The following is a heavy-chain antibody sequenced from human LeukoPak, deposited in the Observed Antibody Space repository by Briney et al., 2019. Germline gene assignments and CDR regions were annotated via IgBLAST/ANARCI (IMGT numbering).Heavy chain of an antibody. J-gene: IGHJ5*02. Sequence: PSETLSLTCTVSGGSISSSSYYWGWIRQPPGKGLEWIGSIYYSGSTYYSPSLKSRVTISVDTSKNQFSLKLSSVTAADTAVYYCARRIVVVVAARSGWFDPWGQGTLVTVSS. CDR3: ARRIVVVVAARSGWFDP. CDR2: IYYSGST. V-gene: IGHV4-39*01. CDR1: GGSISSSSYY. D-gene: IGHD2-15*01.